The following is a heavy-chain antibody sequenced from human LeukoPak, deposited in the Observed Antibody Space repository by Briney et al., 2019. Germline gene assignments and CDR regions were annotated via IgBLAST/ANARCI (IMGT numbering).Heavy chain of an antibody. J-gene: IGHJ3*02. CDR1: GFTFSTYS. V-gene: IGHV3-21*06. CDR3: ARGRSITILRGVAISDGFDI. Sequence: PGGSLRLSCAASGFTFSTYSMNWVRQAPGKGLEWVSSIATSSDYIYYAGSLKGRFTISRDNAKNSLYLHMNSLRPNDTAVYYCARGRSITILRGVAISDGFDIWGQGTKVTVS. D-gene: IGHD3-10*01. CDR2: IATSSDYI.